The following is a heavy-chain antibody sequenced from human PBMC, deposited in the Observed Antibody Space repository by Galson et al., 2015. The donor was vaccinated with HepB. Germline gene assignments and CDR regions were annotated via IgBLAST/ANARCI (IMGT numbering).Heavy chain of an antibody. CDR2: IIPILGIA. V-gene: IGHV1-69*10. J-gene: IGHJ3*02. D-gene: IGHD3-16*01. CDR1: GGTFSSYA. CDR3: ARGGGNDAFDI. Sequence: SVKVSCKASGGTFSSYAISWVRQAPGQGLEWMGGIIPILGIANYAQKFQGRVTITADKSTSTAYMELSSLRSEDTAVYYCARGGGNDAFDIWGQGTMVTVSS.